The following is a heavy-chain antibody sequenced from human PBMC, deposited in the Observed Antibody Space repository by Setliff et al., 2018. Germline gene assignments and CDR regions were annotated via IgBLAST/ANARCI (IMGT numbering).Heavy chain of an antibody. J-gene: IGHJ4*02. V-gene: IGHV4-39*01. CDR3: ARTGTYRYFDS. CDR1: GASINSGSNY. D-gene: IGHD1-7*01. CDR2: IHYRGTT. Sequence: SETLSLTCTVSGASINSGSNYWGWIRQPPGKGLEWIGRIHYRGTTYSNASLASRLTLSVDTSKNQFYLKLTSVTAADTAVYYCARTGTYRYFDSWGQGSRVTVSS.